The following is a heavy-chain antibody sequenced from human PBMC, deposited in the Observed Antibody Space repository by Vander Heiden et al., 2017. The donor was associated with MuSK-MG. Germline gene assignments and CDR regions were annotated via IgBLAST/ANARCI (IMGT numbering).Heavy chain of an antibody. V-gene: IGHV3-23*01. CDR1: GLTFSSYA. J-gene: IGHJ4*02. CDR2: IGGGGGSI. Sequence: EVQLLESGGGLVQLGGSLRLPCAASGLTFSSYAMGWVRQAPGKGLEWVSLIGGGGGSIYYVESVKGRFTISRDNSKNTLYLQMNSLKADDTAVYYCARGTSSSWYDYWGQGTLVTVSS. CDR3: ARGTSSSWYDY. D-gene: IGHD6-13*01.